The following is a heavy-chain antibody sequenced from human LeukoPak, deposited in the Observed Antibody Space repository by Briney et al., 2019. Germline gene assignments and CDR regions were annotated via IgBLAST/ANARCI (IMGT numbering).Heavy chain of an antibody. J-gene: IGHJ4*02. CDR2: IYSGGST. V-gene: IGHV3-53*01. Sequence: PGGSLRLSCAASGFTVSSNYMSWVRQAPGKGLEWVSVIYSGGSTYYADSVKGRFTISRDNSKNTLYLQMSSLRAEDTAVYYCAKSPNMIVVVSQIDYWGQGTLVTVSS. D-gene: IGHD3-22*01. CDR3: AKSPNMIVVVSQIDY. CDR1: GFTVSSNY.